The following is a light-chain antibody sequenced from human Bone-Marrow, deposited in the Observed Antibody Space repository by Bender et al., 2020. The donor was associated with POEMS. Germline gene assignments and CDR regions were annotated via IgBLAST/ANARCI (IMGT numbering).Light chain of an antibody. V-gene: IGLV3-21*04. CDR3: QVWNANRNHAV. Sequence: SLVLTQPPSLSVAPGQTATLTCGVDILGGKTVNWLQQRPGLAPVLVIHSDTGRPSGIPDRFSMSHSGNTATLTITRVEAGDEAVYYCQVWNANRNHAVFGGGTYLTVL. J-gene: IGLJ3*02. CDR2: SDT. CDR1: ILGGKT.